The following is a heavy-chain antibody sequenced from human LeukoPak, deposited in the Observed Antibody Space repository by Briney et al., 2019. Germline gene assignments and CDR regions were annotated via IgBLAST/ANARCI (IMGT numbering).Heavy chain of an antibody. V-gene: IGHV1-18*01. J-gene: IGHJ6*02. Sequence: ASVKVSCKASGYTFTSSGISWVRQAPGQGLEWMGWISAYNGDTNYAQRLQGRVTVTTDTSTSTAYMELRSLRSGDTAVYYCVRDYDYRMDVWGQGTTVTVSS. CDR3: VRDYDYRMDV. CDR1: GYTFTSSG. D-gene: IGHD3-3*01. CDR2: ISAYNGDT.